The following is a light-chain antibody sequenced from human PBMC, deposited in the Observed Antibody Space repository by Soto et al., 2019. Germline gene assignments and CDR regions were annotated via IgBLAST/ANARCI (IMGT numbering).Light chain of an antibody. CDR3: CSYAGNYV. CDR1: SSDVGGYNY. J-gene: IGLJ1*01. V-gene: IGLV2-11*01. Sequence: QSVLTQTRSVSGAHGQSVPISCTGTSSDVGGYNYVSWYQQHPGKAPKLMMYDVSKRPSGVPDRFSGSKSGNTASLTISGLQAEDEADYYCCSYAGNYVFGTGTKLTVL. CDR2: DVS.